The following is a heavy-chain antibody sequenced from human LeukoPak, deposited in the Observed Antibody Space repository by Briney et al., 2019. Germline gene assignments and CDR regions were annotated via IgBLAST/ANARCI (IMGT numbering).Heavy chain of an antibody. J-gene: IGHJ1*01. CDR1: GGSFSGYY. V-gene: IGHV4-34*01. CDR2: INHSGST. Sequence: SETLSLTCAVYGGSFSGYYWSWIRQPPGKGLEWIGEINHSGSTNYNPSLKSRVTISVDTSKNQFSLQLSSVTAADTAVYYCAREVLYSSSTAYFQHWGQGTLVTVSS. CDR3: AREVLYSSSTAYFQH. D-gene: IGHD6-13*01.